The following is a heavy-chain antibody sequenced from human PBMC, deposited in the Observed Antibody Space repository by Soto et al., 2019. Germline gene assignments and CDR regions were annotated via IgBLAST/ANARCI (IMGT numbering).Heavy chain of an antibody. Sequence: GGSLRLSCAASGFTFSDYYMSWIRQAPGKGLEWVSYISSSSSYTNYADSVKGRFTISRDNAKNSLYLQMNSLRAEDTAVYYCARVRVGWGITMIVYYFDYWGQGTLVTVSS. J-gene: IGHJ4*02. CDR1: GFTFSDYY. CDR3: ARVRVGWGITMIVYYFDY. CDR2: ISSSSSYT. D-gene: IGHD3-22*01. V-gene: IGHV3-11*06.